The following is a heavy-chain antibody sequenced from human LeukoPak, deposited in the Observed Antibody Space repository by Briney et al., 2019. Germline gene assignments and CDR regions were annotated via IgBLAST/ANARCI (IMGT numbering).Heavy chain of an antibody. D-gene: IGHD3-10*01. CDR3: ARSTGRYAHFDY. Sequence: GGSLRLSCAASGFTVSSNYMSCVRQAPGKGLEWVAVISYDGTNKYYADSVKGRFTISRDNSKNMLYLQMDNLGAEDTAVYYCARSTGRYAHFDYWGQGTLVTVSS. CDR2: ISYDGTNK. V-gene: IGHV3-30-3*01. J-gene: IGHJ4*02. CDR1: GFTVSSNY.